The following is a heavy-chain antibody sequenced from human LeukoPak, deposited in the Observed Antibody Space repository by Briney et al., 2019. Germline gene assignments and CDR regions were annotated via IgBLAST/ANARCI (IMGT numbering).Heavy chain of an antibody. CDR2: MSYDGSHK. CDR3: ARDVGGYAFDY. D-gene: IGHD5-12*01. J-gene: IGHJ4*02. CDR1: GFTFSSYT. Sequence: GGSLRLSCVASGFTFSSYTLHWVREAPGKGLVWVAVMSYDGSHKFHADSVKGRFTISRDNSKNTLYLQMNSLRAEDTAIYFCARDVGGYAFDYWCQGTLVTVSS. V-gene: IGHV3-30*04.